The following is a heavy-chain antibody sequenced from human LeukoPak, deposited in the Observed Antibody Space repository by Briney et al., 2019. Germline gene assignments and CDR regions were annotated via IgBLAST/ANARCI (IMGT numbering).Heavy chain of an antibody. D-gene: IGHD3-10*01. CDR2: ISHSGSTI. CDR1: GYMFSDYY. Sequence: PGGSLRLSCAASGYMFSDYYTSWIRQAPEEGLEWISYISHSGSTIYYADSVKGRFTISRDNAKNSLYLQMNSLRAEDTALYYCATYGSGSGTFFDSWGQGTLVTVSS. CDR3: ATYGSGSGTFFDS. J-gene: IGHJ4*01. V-gene: IGHV3-11*04.